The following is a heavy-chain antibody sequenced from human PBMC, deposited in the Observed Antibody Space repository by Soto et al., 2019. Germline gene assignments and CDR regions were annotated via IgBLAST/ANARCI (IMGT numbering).Heavy chain of an antibody. CDR1: GFTFSSYA. D-gene: IGHD3-9*01. CDR2: ISGSGGST. J-gene: IGHJ4*02. Sequence: EVQLLESGGGLVQPGGSLRLSCAASGFTFSSYAMSWVRQAPGKGLEWVSAISGSGGSTYYADSVKGRFTISRDNSKNTLYLQMNSLRAEDTAVYYCAKDLYYDILTARGVQGYFDYWGQGTLATVSS. V-gene: IGHV3-23*01. CDR3: AKDLYYDILTARGVQGYFDY.